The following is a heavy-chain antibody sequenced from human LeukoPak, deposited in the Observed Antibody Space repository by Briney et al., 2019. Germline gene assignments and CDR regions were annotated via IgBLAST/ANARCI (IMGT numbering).Heavy chain of an antibody. D-gene: IGHD6-19*01. V-gene: IGHV1-69*06. J-gene: IGHJ4*02. CDR3: ARDLAVAGSARFDY. CDR2: IIPIFGTA. Sequence: SVKVSCKASGGTFSSYAISWVRQSPGQGLEWMGGIIPIFGTANYAQKFQGRVTITADKSTSTAYMELSSLRSEDTAVYYCARDLAVAGSARFDYWGQGTLVTVSS. CDR1: GGTFSSYA.